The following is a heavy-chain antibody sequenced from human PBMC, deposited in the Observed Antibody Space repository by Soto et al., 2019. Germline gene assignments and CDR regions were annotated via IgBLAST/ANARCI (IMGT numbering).Heavy chain of an antibody. Sequence: QVQLVESGGGVVQPGTSRRLSCVGSGFTFMSYVIHWVRQAPGKGLEWVALTSYDGSNNFYGDSVKGRFTTSRDNSRNTVERQMASLRLEDTALYYCARWGTTGGLDVWGQGTLVSVSS. V-gene: IGHV3-33*05. D-gene: IGHD3-16*01. CDR2: TSYDGSNN. CDR3: ARWGTTGGLDV. J-gene: IGHJ4*02. CDR1: GFTFMSYV.